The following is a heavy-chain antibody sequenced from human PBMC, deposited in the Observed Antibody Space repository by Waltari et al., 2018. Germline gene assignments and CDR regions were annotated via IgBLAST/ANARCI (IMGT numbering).Heavy chain of an antibody. Sequence: QVQLVQSGAEVKKPGSSVKVSCKASGGTFSSYAISWVRPAPGTGLEWMGRIITNFGTANYAQKFQGRVTITADKSTSTANMELSSLRAEDTAVYYCAREGPNMITFGGVMGYWGQGTLVTVSS. CDR1: GGTFSSYA. CDR3: AREGPNMITFGGVMGY. CDR2: IITNFGTA. D-gene: IGHD3-16*01. J-gene: IGHJ4*02. V-gene: IGHV1-69*08.